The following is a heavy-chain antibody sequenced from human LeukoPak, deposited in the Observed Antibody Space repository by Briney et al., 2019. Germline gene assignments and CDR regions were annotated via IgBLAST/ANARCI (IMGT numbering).Heavy chain of an antibody. Sequence: PGGSLRLSCAASGFTFSSYGMSWVRQAPGKGLEWVSAISGSGGSTYYADSVKGRFTISRDNAKNSLYLQMNSLRAEDTAVYYCARPSAMPWDYYYYMDVWGKGTTVTVSS. CDR3: ARPSAMPWDYYYYMDV. D-gene: IGHD2-2*01. J-gene: IGHJ6*03. CDR2: ISGSGGST. CDR1: GFTFSSYG. V-gene: IGHV3-23*01.